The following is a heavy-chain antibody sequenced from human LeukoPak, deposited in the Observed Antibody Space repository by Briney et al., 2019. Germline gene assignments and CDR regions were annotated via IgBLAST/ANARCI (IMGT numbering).Heavy chain of an antibody. CDR2: ISGSGGST. CDR1: GFTFSNYA. V-gene: IGHV3-23*01. CDR3: ARDYGGNSDAFDI. J-gene: IGHJ3*02. D-gene: IGHD4-23*01. Sequence: GGSLRLSCAASGFTFSNYAMNWIRQTSGKGLEWVSTISGSGGSTCYADSVKGRFTISRDNSKTTLYLQMNSLRAEDTAVYYRARDYGGNSDAFDIWGQGTMVTVSS.